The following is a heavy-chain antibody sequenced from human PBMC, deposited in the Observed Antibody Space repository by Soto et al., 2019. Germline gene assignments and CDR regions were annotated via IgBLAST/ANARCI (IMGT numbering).Heavy chain of an antibody. J-gene: IGHJ6*02. CDR3: ARDLWGYCSSTSCSHYYYYGMDV. Sequence: SETLSLTYTVSGGSISSYYWSWIRQPAGKGLEWIGRIYTSGSTNYNPSLKSRVTMSVDTSKNQFSLKLSSVTAADTAVYYCARDLWGYCSSTSCSHYYYYGMDVWGQGTTVTVSS. CDR1: GGSISSYY. CDR2: IYTSGST. V-gene: IGHV4-4*07. D-gene: IGHD2-2*01.